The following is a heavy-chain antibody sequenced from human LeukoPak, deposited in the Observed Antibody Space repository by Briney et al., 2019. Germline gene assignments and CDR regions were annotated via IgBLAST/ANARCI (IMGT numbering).Heavy chain of an antibody. CDR3: AKGDHYDTSGYDAFDI. J-gene: IGHJ3*02. CDR2: IRYEGSNK. V-gene: IGHV3-30*02. Sequence: GGTLRLTCAASGFTFSSYDMSWLRQAPGKGLEWVTSIRYEGSNKYYTNPVRGRFTISRDNSKNTLYLQGNSLRAEDTDLYDCAKGDHYDTSGYDAFDIWGQGPRVTVSS. CDR1: GFTFSSYD. D-gene: IGHD3-22*01.